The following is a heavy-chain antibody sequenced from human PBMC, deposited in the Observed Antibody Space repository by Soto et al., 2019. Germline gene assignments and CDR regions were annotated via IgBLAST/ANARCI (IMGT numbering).Heavy chain of an antibody. CDR2: IYPGDSDT. V-gene: IGHV5-51*01. D-gene: IGHD3-22*01. Sequence: GESLKISCKGSGYNFNSYWIGWASKMPGKGLEWMGIIYPGDSDTRYSPSFQGQVTISAYKSISTAYLQWSSLKASDTAMYYCARHGPRVYYDNSDYYYYGMDVWGQVTTVTFSS. CDR1: GYNFNSYW. CDR3: ARHGPRVYYDNSDYYYYGMDV. J-gene: IGHJ6*02.